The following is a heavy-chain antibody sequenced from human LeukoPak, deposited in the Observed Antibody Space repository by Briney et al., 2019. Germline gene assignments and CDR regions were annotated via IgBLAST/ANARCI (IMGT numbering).Heavy chain of an antibody. CDR1: GFTFSSYV. J-gene: IGHJ4*02. Sequence: SGGSLRLSCAASGFTFSSYVMHWVRQAPGKGLEWVAVIWYDGSNKYYADSVKGRFTISRDNSKNTLYLQMNSLRAEDTAVYYCASGYCSSTSCYTGLDYWGQGTLVTVSS. CDR2: IWYDGSNK. D-gene: IGHD2-2*02. V-gene: IGHV3-33*01. CDR3: ASGYCSSTSCYTGLDY.